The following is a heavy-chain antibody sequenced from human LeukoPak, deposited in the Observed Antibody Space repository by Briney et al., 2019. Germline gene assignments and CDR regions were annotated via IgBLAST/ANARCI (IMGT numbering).Heavy chain of an antibody. CDR3: AKDLELTYYYGSGKGGIDY. V-gene: IGHV3-30*02. CDR1: GFTFSSYG. D-gene: IGHD3-10*01. Sequence: GGSLRLSCAASGFTFSSYGMHWVRQAPGKGLEWVAFIRYDGSNKYYADSVKGRFTISRDNSKNTLYLQMNSLRAEETAVYYCAKDLELTYYYGSGKGGIDYWGQGTLVTVSS. J-gene: IGHJ4*02. CDR2: IRYDGSNK.